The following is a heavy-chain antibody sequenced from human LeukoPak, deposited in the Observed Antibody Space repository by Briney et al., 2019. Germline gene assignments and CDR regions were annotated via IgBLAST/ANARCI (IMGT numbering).Heavy chain of an antibody. CDR2: INSDGSSR. CDR1: GFTFSNYR. CDR3: ASASSHRIAAGGDY. V-gene: IGHV3-74*01. J-gene: IGHJ4*02. Sequence: GGSLRLSCAASGFTFSNYRMHWVRQAPGKGLVWVSRINSDGSSRNYADSVKGRFTISRDNAKNTLYLQMNSLRAEDTAVYYCASASSHRIAAGGDYWGQGTLVTVSS. D-gene: IGHD6-13*01.